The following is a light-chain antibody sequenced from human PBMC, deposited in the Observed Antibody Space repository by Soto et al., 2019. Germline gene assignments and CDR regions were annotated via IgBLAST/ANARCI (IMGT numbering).Light chain of an antibody. CDR1: QSVGRS. CDR3: QQRTKWPPIT. J-gene: IGKJ5*01. CDR2: DAS. V-gene: IGKV3-11*01. Sequence: EIVLTQSPATLSLSPGERATLSCRASQSVGRSLAWYQQRPGQAPRLLIYDASSRATGVPARFSGSGSGTDFTLTISSPEPEDFAVYYCQQRTKWPPITFGEGTRLEMK.